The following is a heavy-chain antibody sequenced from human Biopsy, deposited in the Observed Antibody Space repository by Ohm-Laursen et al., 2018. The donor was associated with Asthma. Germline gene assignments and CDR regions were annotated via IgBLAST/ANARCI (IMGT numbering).Heavy chain of an antibody. CDR2: IYHSGST. CDR3: ANYGDGSS. Sequence: TLSLTCAVSGVSISSTNWWSWARQPPGKGLEWIGEIYHSGSTNYNPSLQSRVSISVNKSKNQFSLKVRSVTAADTAVYYCANYGDGSSWGQGTLVIVSS. V-gene: IGHV4-4*02. CDR1: GVSISSTNW. J-gene: IGHJ4*02. D-gene: IGHD4-17*01.